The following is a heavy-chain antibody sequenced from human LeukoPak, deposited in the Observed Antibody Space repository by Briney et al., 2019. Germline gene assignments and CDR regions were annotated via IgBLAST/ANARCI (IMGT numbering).Heavy chain of an antibody. D-gene: IGHD6-19*01. V-gene: IGHV4-59*08. J-gene: IGHJ4*02. Sequence: PSETLSLTCTVSGVSITNYYWSWIRQPPGKGLEWIGYIYYSGSTNYNPSLKSRVTISVDTSKNQFSLKLSSVTAADTAVYYCARHDGYSSGWVYFDYWGQGTLVTASS. CDR2: IYYSGST. CDR3: ARHDGYSSGWVYFDY. CDR1: GVSITNYY.